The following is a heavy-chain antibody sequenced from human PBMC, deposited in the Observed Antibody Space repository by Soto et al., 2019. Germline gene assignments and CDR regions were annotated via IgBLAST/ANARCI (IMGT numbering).Heavy chain of an antibody. CDR1: GGTFSKDA. V-gene: IGHV1-69*01. Sequence: QVQLVQSGAEVKKPGSSVTVSCKTSGGTFSKDAINWVRQAPGQGLEWMGLLIPVFGSPIYAQKFQGRIRITADESRSSALMDLRSLRSADSAVYYCTRVLGYTFEPGKTRYYAMDVWGQGTTVSVSS. D-gene: IGHD3-16*01. J-gene: IGHJ6*02. CDR2: LIPVFGSP. CDR3: TRVLGYTFEPGKTRYYAMDV.